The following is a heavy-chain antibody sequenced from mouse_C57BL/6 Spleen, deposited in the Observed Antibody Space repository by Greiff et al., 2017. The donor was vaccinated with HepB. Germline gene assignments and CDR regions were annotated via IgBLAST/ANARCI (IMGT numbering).Heavy chain of an antibody. Sequence: QVQLKQSGPGLVQPSQILSITCTVSGFSLTSYGVHWVRQSPGKGLEWLGVIWSGGSTDYNAAFISRLSISKDNSKSQVFFKMNSLQADDTAIYYCARTNYGDYAMDYWGQGTSVTVSS. D-gene: IGHD1-1*01. J-gene: IGHJ4*01. CDR2: IWSGGST. V-gene: IGHV2-2*01. CDR3: ARTNYGDYAMDY. CDR1: GFSLTSYG.